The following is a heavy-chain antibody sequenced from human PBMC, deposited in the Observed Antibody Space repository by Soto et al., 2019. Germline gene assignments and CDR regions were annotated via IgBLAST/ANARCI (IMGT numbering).Heavy chain of an antibody. D-gene: IGHD6-25*01. CDR2: ISSSRSYI. CDR3: ARYTAARAFDI. J-gene: IGHJ3*02. CDR1: GFTFSSYS. Sequence: PGGSLRLSCAASGFTFSSYSMNWVRQAPGKGLEWVAYISSSRSYIYYADSVKGRFTISRDNAENSLYLQMNSLRAEDTAVYYCARYTAARAFDIWGRGTMVTVSS. V-gene: IGHV3-21*01.